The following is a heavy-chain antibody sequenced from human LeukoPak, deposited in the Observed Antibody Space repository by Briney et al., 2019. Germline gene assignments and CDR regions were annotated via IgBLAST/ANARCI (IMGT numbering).Heavy chain of an antibody. CDR1: GFTFSSYS. D-gene: IGHD3-22*01. Sequence: GGSLRLSCAASGFTFSSYSMNWVRQAPGKGLEWVAIIFGSSNIDNIDAVTGRFIVSRDTSKNSLYLQMNSLRAEDTAVYYCAREDYYDSSGYSYWGQGTLVTVSS. CDR3: AREDYYDSSGYSY. J-gene: IGHJ4*02. V-gene: IGHV3-21*01. CDR2: IIFGSSNI.